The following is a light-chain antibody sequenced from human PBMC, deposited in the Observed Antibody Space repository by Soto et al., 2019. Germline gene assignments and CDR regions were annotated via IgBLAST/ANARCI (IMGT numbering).Light chain of an antibody. CDR2: DAS. CDR3: QQYGSSPRYT. J-gene: IGKJ2*01. Sequence: EIVLTQSPGTLSLSPGERATLSCRASQSVSSSYLAWYQQKPGQAPSLLIYDASSRATGIPDRFSGSGSGADFTLTISRLVPEDFAVYYCQQYGSSPRYTFGQGTKLEIK. V-gene: IGKV3-20*01. CDR1: QSVSSSY.